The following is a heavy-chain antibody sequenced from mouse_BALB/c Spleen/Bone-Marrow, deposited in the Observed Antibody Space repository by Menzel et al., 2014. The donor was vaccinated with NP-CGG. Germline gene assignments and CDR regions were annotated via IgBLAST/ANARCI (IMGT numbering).Heavy chain of an antibody. CDR2: IWAGGST. D-gene: IGHD1-1*01. Sequence: AMLVESGPGLVAPSQSLSITCTVSGFSLTSYGVHWVRQPPGKGLEWLGVIWAGGSTNYNSALMSRLSISKDNSKSQVFLKMNSLQTDDTAMYYCARDPITTEPMDYWGQGTSVTVSS. CDR3: ARDPITTEPMDY. CDR1: GFSLTSYG. J-gene: IGHJ4*01. V-gene: IGHV2-9*02.